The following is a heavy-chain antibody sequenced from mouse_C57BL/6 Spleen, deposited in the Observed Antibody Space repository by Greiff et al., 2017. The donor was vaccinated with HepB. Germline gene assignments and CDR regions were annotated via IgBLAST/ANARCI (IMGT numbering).Heavy chain of an antibody. D-gene: IGHD1-1*01. CDR2: IYPGNSDT. CDR1: GYTFTSYW. V-gene: IGHV1-5*01. Sequence: EAQLQESGTLLARPGASAKMSCKTSGYTFTSYWMHWVKQRPGQGLERIGAIYPGNSDTSYNQKFKGKAKLTAVTSASTAYMELSSLTNEDSAVYYCTRSGDYYGSIYYFDYWGQGTTLTVSS. J-gene: IGHJ2*01. CDR3: TRSGDYYGSIYYFDY.